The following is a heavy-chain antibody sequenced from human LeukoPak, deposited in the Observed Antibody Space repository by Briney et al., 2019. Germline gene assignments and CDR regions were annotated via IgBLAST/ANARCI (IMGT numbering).Heavy chain of an antibody. CDR3: ARDYDSSGYYWS. J-gene: IGHJ4*02. V-gene: IGHV4-59*01. CDR1: GGSISTYY. D-gene: IGHD3-22*01. CDR2: IYYSGST. Sequence: SETLSLTCTVSGGSISTYYWSWIRQPPGKGLEWIGYIYYSGSTNYNPSLKSRVTMSVDTSKSQLSLKLNSVTAADTAVYYCARDYDSSGYYWSWGQGTLVTVSS.